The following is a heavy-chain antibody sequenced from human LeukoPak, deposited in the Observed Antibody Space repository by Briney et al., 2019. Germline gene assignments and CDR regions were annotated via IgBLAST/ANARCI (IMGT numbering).Heavy chain of an antibody. CDR3: AKDRKQLLDY. D-gene: IGHD1-1*01. V-gene: IGHV3-30*02. Sequence: GGSLSLACAASGFTFSSYGMHWVRQAPGKGLGWVAFIRYDGSNKYYADCVKGRFTISRDNSKNTLYLQMNSLRAEDTAVYYCAKDRKQLLDYWGQGTLVTDSS. J-gene: IGHJ4*02. CDR1: GFTFSSYG. CDR2: IRYDGSNK.